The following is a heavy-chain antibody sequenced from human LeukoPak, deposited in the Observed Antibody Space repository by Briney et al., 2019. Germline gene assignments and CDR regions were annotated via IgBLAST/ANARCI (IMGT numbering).Heavy chain of an antibody. CDR3: AKDLLRNTAMVTGYYYYYYMDV. Sequence: GGSLRLSCAASGFTFSSYAVSWVRQAPGKGLEWVSAISGSGGSTYYADSVKGRFTISRDNSKNTLYLQMNSLRAEDTAVYYCAKDLLRNTAMVTGYYYYYYMDVWGKGTTVTVSS. J-gene: IGHJ6*03. CDR2: ISGSGGST. CDR1: GFTFSSYA. V-gene: IGHV3-23*01. D-gene: IGHD5-18*01.